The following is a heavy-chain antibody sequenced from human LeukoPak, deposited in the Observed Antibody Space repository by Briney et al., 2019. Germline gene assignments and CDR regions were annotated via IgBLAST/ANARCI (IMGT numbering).Heavy chain of an antibody. Sequence: ASVKVSCKASGGTFSGYAISWVRQAPGQGLEWMGGIIPIFGTANYAQKFQGRVTITADESTSTAYMELSSLRSEDTAVYYCARGNYYDSSGYYPGLDYWGQGTLVTVSS. J-gene: IGHJ4*02. V-gene: IGHV1-69*13. CDR3: ARGNYYDSSGYYPGLDY. CDR1: GGTFSGYA. CDR2: IIPIFGTA. D-gene: IGHD3-22*01.